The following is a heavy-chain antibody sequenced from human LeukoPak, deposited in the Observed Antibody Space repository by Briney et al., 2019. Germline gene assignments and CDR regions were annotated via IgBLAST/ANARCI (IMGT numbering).Heavy chain of an antibody. CDR2: IRFTGSYI. Sequence: GGSLRLSCVASGFTFSHYSMNWVRQAPGKGLEWVSSIRFTGSYIYYADSVKGRFTISRDDAKNLLSLQIISLRAEDTAVYYCARDTPTYYYDSSGYTSFDYWGQGTLVTVSS. V-gene: IGHV3-21*01. D-gene: IGHD3-22*01. CDR3: ARDTPTYYYDSSGYTSFDY. J-gene: IGHJ4*02. CDR1: GFTFSHYS.